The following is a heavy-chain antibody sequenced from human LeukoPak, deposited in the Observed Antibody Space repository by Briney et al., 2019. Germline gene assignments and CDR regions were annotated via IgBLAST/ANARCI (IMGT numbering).Heavy chain of an antibody. V-gene: IGHV4-61*01. D-gene: IGHD6-13*01. Sequence: PSETLSLTCTVSGGSVSSGSYYWSWIRQPPGKGLEWIGYIYYSGSTNYNPSLKSRVTISVDTSKNQFSLKLSSVTAADTAVYYCAREAGIAAAGTGVGTFDYWGQGTLVTVSP. CDR2: IYYSGST. CDR3: AREAGIAAAGTGVGTFDY. J-gene: IGHJ4*02. CDR1: GGSVSSGSYY.